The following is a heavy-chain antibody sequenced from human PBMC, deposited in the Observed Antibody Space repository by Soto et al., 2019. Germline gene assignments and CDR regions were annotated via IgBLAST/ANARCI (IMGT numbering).Heavy chain of an antibody. V-gene: IGHV1-69*01. J-gene: IGHJ3*02. D-gene: IGHD3-22*01. CDR1: GGTFSSYA. Sequence: QVQLVQSGAEVKKPGSSVKVSCKASGGTFSSYAISWVRQAPGQGLEWMGGIIPIFGTANYAQKFQGRVTMTADESTSTAYMELNSVRSEDTAVYYCARVRYYDRSGYHGSAFDIWGQGTMVTVSS. CDR3: ARVRYYDRSGYHGSAFDI. CDR2: IIPIFGTA.